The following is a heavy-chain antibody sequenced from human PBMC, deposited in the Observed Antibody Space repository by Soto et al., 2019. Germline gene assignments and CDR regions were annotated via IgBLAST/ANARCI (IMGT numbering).Heavy chain of an antibody. V-gene: IGHV3-23*01. CDR2: ISRGGDSA. D-gene: IGHD2-8*02. J-gene: IGHJ4*02. Sequence: GGSLRLSCVASGLIFSSFGMTWARQAPGKGLEWVSGISRGGDSAYYADSVKGRFTIYRDNSKKTLYLQMNSLRAEDTAVYYCAKDGDIVLLAADFWGQGTLVTVSS. CDR3: AKDGDIVLLAADF. CDR1: GLIFSSFG.